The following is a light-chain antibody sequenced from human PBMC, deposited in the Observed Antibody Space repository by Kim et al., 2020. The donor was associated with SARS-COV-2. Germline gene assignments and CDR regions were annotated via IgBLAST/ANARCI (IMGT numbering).Light chain of an antibody. CDR3: QVWDSNTDHLI. CDR2: SDD. Sequence: PGQTTKITCGGYSIGGKSVHWYQQKPGQAPLPVIYSDDDRPSGNPARFSGSNSGNTATLTISRVEAGDEAVYYCQVWDSNTDHLIFGGGTQLTVL. J-gene: IGLJ2*01. CDR1: SIGGKS. V-gene: IGLV3-21*04.